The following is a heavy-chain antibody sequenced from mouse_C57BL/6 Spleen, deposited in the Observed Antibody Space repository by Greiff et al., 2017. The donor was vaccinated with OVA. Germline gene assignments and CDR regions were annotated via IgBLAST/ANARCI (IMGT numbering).Heavy chain of an antibody. V-gene: IGHV1-42*01. J-gene: IGHJ2*01. CDR2: INPSTGGT. CDR3: ARYDYDYDVY. Sequence: VHVKQSGPELVKPGASVKISCKASGYSFTGYYMNWVKQSPEKSLEWIGEINPSTGGTTYNQKFKAKATLTVDKSSSTAYMQLKSLTSEDSAVYYCARYDYDYDVYWGQGTTLTVSS. CDR1: GYSFTGYY. D-gene: IGHD2-4*01.